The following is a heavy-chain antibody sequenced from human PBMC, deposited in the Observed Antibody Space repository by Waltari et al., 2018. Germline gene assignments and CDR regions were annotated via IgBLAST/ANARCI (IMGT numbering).Heavy chain of an antibody. Sequence: QVQLVQSGAEVKKPGASVKVSCKVSGYTLTEFSMHWVRQAPGKGLEWMGGCDPEDGETIYAQKFQGRVTMTEDTSTDTAYMELSSLRSEDTAVYYCATRWGDSGYFDYWGQGTLVTVSS. CDR3: ATRWGDSGYFDY. CDR1: GYTLTEFS. CDR2: CDPEDGET. J-gene: IGHJ4*02. V-gene: IGHV1-24*01. D-gene: IGHD1-26*01.